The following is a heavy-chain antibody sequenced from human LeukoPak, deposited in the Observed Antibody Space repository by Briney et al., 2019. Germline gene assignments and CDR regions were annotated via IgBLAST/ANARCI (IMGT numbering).Heavy chain of an antibody. J-gene: IGHJ3*02. V-gene: IGHV4-39*01. CDR2: IDYSGST. D-gene: IGHD3-3*01. Sequence: SETLSLTCTVSGGSISSSSYYWGWIRQPPGKGLEWSVSIDYSGSTYYNPALDSRATISVDTSKNQYLLKLSSVTAADTAVYYCAITYYDFWSGNFGAFDIWGQGTMVTVSS. CDR3: AITYYDFWSGNFGAFDI. CDR1: GGSISSSSYY.